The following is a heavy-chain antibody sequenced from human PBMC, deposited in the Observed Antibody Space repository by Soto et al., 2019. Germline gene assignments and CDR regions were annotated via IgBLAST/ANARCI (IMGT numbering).Heavy chain of an antibody. Sequence: QVQLVESGGGVVQPGRSLRLSCAASGFTFSSYAMHWVRQAPGKGLEWVAVISYDGSNKYYADSVKGRFTISRDNSKNTLYLQMNSLRAEDTAVYCCARRGYSYGDIDYWGQGTLVTVSS. CDR2: ISYDGSNK. V-gene: IGHV3-30-3*01. CDR3: ARRGYSYGDIDY. J-gene: IGHJ4*02. CDR1: GFTFSSYA. D-gene: IGHD5-18*01.